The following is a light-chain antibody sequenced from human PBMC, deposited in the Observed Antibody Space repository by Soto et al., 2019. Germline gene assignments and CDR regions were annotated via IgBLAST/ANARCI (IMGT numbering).Light chain of an antibody. Sequence: AIRMTQSPSSLSASTGDRVTITCRASQGISSYLAWYQQKPGKAPKLLIYAASTLQSGVPSRFSGSGSGTDFTLTISCLQSEDFATYYCRQYYSYPRATFGQGTKVEIK. CDR1: QGISSY. J-gene: IGKJ1*01. CDR2: AAS. CDR3: RQYYSYPRAT. V-gene: IGKV1-8*01.